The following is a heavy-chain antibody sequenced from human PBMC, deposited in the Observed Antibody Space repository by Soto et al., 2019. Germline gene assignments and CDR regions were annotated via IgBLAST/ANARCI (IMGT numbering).Heavy chain of an antibody. CDR2: IKDGGIT. CDR3: ARGQEGIVATH. V-gene: IGHV4-34*01. CDR1: GGSLTGYY. J-gene: IGHJ4*02. D-gene: IGHD5-12*01. Sequence: QVQLQQWGAGLLKPSETLSLTCAVNGGSLTGYYWSWIRQPPGKGLEWIGEIKDGGITNYSPSLKRRVTISADTSKNQFSLKLNSVTAADTAVYYCARGQEGIVATHWDQGTLVTVSS.